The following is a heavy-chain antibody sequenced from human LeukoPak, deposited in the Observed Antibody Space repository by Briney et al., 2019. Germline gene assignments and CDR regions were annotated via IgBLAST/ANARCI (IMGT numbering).Heavy chain of an antibody. CDR3: ARPILGP. CDR2: IYYSGST. Sequence: SETLSLTSTVSGGSISSSSYYWGWSRQPPGTGLVLIGSIYYSGSTYYNPSLKSRVTIPVDTSKTQFSLKLSSVTAADTAVYYCARPILGPWGRGTLVTVSS. V-gene: IGHV4-39*01. CDR1: GGSISSSSYY. J-gene: IGHJ5*02. D-gene: IGHD3-3*01.